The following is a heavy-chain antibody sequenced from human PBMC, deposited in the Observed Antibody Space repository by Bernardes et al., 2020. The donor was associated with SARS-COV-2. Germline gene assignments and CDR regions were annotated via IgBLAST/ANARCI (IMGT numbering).Heavy chain of an antibody. CDR1: GYTLTELP. V-gene: IGHV1-24*01. CDR3: AGRITLFGVITGFFDH. J-gene: IGHJ4*02. Sequence: ASVKVSCKVSGYTLTELPIHWVRQAPGKGLEWMGGFDSEDGKTIYAQKFQGRVTMTEDTSTDTAYMELSSLRSEDTAVYFCAGRITLFGVITGFFDHWGQGTLVTVSS. D-gene: IGHD3-3*01. CDR2: FDSEDGKT.